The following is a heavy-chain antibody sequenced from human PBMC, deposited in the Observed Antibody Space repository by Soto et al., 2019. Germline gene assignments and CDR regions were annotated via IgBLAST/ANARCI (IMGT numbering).Heavy chain of an antibody. Sequence: QVQLQESGPGLVKPSETMSLSCTVSGGSISSYYWSWFRQSPGKRMEWIGYVHHSWGSSYNPSLPXXVXXSLDTSKSQFSLKVTSVTATDTAVYYCARQGFGPLHGLVDVWGQGTTVTVSS. CDR1: GGSISSYY. CDR3: ARQGFGPLHGLVDV. D-gene: IGHD3-10*01. CDR2: VHHSWGS. J-gene: IGHJ6*02. V-gene: IGHV4-59*08.